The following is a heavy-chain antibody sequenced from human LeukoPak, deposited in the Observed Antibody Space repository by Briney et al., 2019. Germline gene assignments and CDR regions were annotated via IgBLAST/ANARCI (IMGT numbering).Heavy chain of an antibody. CDR3: ARRDIVATRNAFDI. CDR1: GFTFSSYS. D-gene: IGHD5-12*01. Sequence: GGSLRLSCAASGFTFSSYSMNWVRQAPGKGLDWVSSISSSISYISYADSVKGRFTISRDNAKNSLYLQMNSLRAEDTAVYYCARRDIVATRNAFDIWGQGTMVTVSS. V-gene: IGHV3-21*01. J-gene: IGHJ3*02. CDR2: ISSSISYI.